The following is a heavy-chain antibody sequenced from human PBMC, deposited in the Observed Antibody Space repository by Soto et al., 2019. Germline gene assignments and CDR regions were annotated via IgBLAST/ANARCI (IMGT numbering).Heavy chain of an antibody. CDR3: ARAPTYYDILTGYYQGYYYYGMDV. V-gene: IGHV4-59*01. CDR2: IYYSGST. Sequence: SETLSLTCTVSGGSISSYYWSWIRQPPGKGLKRIGYIYYSGSTNYNPSLKSRVTISVDTSKNQFSLKLSSVTAADTAVYYCARAPTYYDILTGYYQGYYYYGMDVWGQGTTVTAP. J-gene: IGHJ6*02. D-gene: IGHD3-9*01. CDR1: GGSISSYY.